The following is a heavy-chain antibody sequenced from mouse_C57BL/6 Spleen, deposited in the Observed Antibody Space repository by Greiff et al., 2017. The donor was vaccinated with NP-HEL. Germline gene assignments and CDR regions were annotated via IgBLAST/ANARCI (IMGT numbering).Heavy chain of an antibody. V-gene: IGHV14-1*01. Sequence: EVQLQQSGAELVRPGASVKLSCTASGFNIKDYYMHWVKQRPEQGLEWIGRIDPEDGDTEYAPKFQGKATMTADTSSNTAYLQLSSLTSEDTAVYYCTTWYYGSSYDWFAYWGQGTLVTVSA. CDR1: GFNIKDYY. D-gene: IGHD1-1*01. CDR2: IDPEDGDT. CDR3: TTWYYGSSYDWFAY. J-gene: IGHJ3*01.